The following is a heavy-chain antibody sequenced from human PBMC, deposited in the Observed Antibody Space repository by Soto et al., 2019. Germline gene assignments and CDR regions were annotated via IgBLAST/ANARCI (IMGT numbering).Heavy chain of an antibody. V-gene: IGHV1-69*13. CDR1: GGTFSSYA. D-gene: IGHD6-13*01. CDR2: IIPIVGTT. CDR3: AREVYSSSCHAFDI. J-gene: IGHJ3*02. Sequence: SVKVSCKASGGTFSSYAISWVRQAPGQGLEWMGGIIPIVGTTNYAQKFQGRVTMTADESTSTAYMELSSLRSEDTAVYYCAREVYSSSCHAFDIWGQGTMVTVSS.